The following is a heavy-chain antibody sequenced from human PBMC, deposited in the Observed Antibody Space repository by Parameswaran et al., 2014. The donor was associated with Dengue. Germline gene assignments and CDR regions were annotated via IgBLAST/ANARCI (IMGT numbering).Heavy chain of an antibody. D-gene: IGHD3-10*01. J-gene: IGHJ5*02. Sequence: WVRQAPGQGLEWMGWISAYNGNTNYAQKLQGRVTMTTDTSTSTAYMELRSLRSDDTAVYYCARDLEAFIGGGFDPWGQGTLVTVSS. V-gene: IGHV1-18*01. CDR3: ARDLEAFIGGGFDP. CDR2: ISAYNGNT.